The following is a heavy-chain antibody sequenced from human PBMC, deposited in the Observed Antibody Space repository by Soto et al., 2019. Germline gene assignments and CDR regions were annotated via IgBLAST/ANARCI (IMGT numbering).Heavy chain of an antibody. D-gene: IGHD6-13*01. J-gene: IGHJ3*02. CDR3: AHRGYSSLRDAFDI. CDR1: GFSLSTSGVG. Sequence: QITLKESGPTLVKPTQTLTLTCTFSGFSLSTSGVGVGWIRQPPGKALEWLALIYWDDDKRYSPSLKSRLTIPKDTSKNQVVLTMTNMDPVDTATYYCAHRGYSSLRDAFDIWGQGTMVTVSS. CDR2: IYWDDDK. V-gene: IGHV2-5*02.